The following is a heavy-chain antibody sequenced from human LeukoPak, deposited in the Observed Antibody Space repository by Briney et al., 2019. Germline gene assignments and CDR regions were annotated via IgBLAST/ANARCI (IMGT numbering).Heavy chain of an antibody. CDR1: GTSISRGDSY. J-gene: IGHJ6*03. CDR3: ARDSKQQLAKYYYYYMDV. D-gene: IGHD6-13*01. V-gene: IGHV4-30-4*08. Sequence: SETLSLTCTVPGTSISRGDSYWSWVRQPPGKGLEWIGYIYYSGSSYYNPSLKSRVTISIDTSKNQSSLNLNSVTAADTAVYYCARDSKQQLAKYYYYYMDVWGKGTTVTVSS. CDR2: IYYSGSS.